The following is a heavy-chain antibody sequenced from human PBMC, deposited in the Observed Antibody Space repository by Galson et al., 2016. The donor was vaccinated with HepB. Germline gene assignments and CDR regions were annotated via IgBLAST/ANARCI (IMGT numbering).Heavy chain of an antibody. V-gene: IGHV4-59*01. CDR2: IHYSGRT. CDR1: GASISGYH. Sequence: ETLSLTCTVSGASISGYHLSWIRQPPGKGLEWIGYIHYSGRTNYNPSLKSRVTISVDTSKNQFSLKLSSVTAADTAVYYCARDDSGGWYGFHYGMDVWGQGTTVTVSS. J-gene: IGHJ6*02. D-gene: IGHD6-19*01. CDR3: ARDDSGGWYGFHYGMDV.